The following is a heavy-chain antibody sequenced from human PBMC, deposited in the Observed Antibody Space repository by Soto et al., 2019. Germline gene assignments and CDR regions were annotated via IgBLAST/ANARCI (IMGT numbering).Heavy chain of an antibody. V-gene: IGHV3-30-3*01. CDR3: ASSITIFGVVRFDP. Sequence: GGSLRLSCAASGFTFSSYAMHWVRQAPGKGLEWVAVISYDGSNKYYADSVKGRFTISRDNSKNTLYLQMNSLRAEDTAVYYCASSITIFGVVRFDPWGQGTLVTVSS. CDR2: ISYDGSNK. J-gene: IGHJ5*02. D-gene: IGHD3-3*01. CDR1: GFTFSSYA.